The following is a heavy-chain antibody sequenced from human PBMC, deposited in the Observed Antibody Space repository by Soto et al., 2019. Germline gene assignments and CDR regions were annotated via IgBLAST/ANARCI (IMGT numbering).Heavy chain of an antibody. D-gene: IGHD3-3*01. J-gene: IGHJ4*02. V-gene: IGHV4-34*01. CDR3: ARGLLRTMDDVWSGYPPTLCD. CDR2: INHSGST. Sequence: SETLSLTCAVYGGSFSGYYWSWIRQPPGKGLEWIGEINHSGSTNHNPSLKSRVTISVDTSKNQFSLKLSSVTAADTAVYYCARGLLRTMDDVWSGYPPTLCDWGQGTLVTVSS. CDR1: GGSFSGYY.